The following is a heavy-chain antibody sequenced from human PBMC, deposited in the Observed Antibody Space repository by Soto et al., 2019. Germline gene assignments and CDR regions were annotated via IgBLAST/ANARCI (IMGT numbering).Heavy chain of an antibody. CDR2: IYYSGST. CDR3: ARDLRFLEWLGPAAHYYGMDV. Sequence: SETLSLTCTVSGGSISSGDYYWSRIRQPPGKGLEWIGYIYYSGSTYYNPSLKSRVTISVDTSKNQFSLKLSSVTAADTAVYYCARDLRFLEWLGPAAHYYGMDVWGQGTTVTVSS. D-gene: IGHD3-3*01. J-gene: IGHJ6*02. CDR1: GGSISSGDYY. V-gene: IGHV4-30-4*01.